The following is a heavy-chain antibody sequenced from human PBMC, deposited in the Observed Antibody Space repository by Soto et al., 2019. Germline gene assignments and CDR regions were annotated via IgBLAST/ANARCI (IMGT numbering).Heavy chain of an antibody. Sequence: ASVKVSCKASGYPFGSYYMHWVRQAPGQGFEWMGIIKPSDGRTTYAQKFQGRLTLTRDTSSTTLFMELSSLKAEDTAYYHCGRVGQLCAETFAQWGQGRPVTVSS. J-gene: IGHJ4*02. D-gene: IGHD2-2*01. CDR3: GRVGQLCAETFAQ. CDR2: IKPSDGRT. CDR1: GYPFGSYY. V-gene: IGHV1-46*01.